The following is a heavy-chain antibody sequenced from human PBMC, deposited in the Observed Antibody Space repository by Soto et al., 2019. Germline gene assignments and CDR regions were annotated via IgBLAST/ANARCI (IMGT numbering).Heavy chain of an antibody. CDR2: INPNSGGT. CDR3: AREGGGATENNDAFDI. D-gene: IGHD1-26*01. J-gene: IGHJ3*02. CDR1: GYTFTGYY. Sequence: ASVKVSCKASGYTFTGYYMHWVRQAPGQGLEWMGWINPNSGGTNYAQKFQGWVTMTRDTSISTAYMELSRLRSDDTAVYYCAREGGGATENNDAFDIWGQGTMVTV. V-gene: IGHV1-2*04.